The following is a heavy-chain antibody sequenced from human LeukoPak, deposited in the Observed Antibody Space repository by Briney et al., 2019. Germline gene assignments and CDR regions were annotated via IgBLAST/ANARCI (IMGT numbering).Heavy chain of an antibody. Sequence: ASVKVSCKASGYTFTSYGISWVRQAPGQGLEWMGWISAYNGNTNYAQKLQGRVTMTTDTSTSTAYMELRSLRSDDTAVYYCARGHDILTGHYTAGDFDYWGQGTLVTVSS. V-gene: IGHV1-18*01. CDR2: ISAYNGNT. CDR3: ARGHDILTGHYTAGDFDY. CDR1: GYTFTSYG. J-gene: IGHJ4*02. D-gene: IGHD3-9*01.